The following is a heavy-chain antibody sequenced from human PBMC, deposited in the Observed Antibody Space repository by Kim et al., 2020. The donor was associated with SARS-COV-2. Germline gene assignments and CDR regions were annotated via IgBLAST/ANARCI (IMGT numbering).Heavy chain of an antibody. Sequence: YNPSLKSRVTISVDTSKNQFSLKLSSVTAADTAVYYCATPGYSGYDSFDYWGQGTLVTVSS. CDR3: ATPGYSGYDSFDY. V-gene: IGHV4-39*01. J-gene: IGHJ4*02. D-gene: IGHD5-12*01.